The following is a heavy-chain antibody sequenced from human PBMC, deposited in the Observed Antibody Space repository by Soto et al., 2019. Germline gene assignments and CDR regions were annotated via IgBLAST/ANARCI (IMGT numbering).Heavy chain of an antibody. CDR2: IRARVNNFAT. V-gene: IGHV3-73*01. J-gene: IGHJ5*02. Sequence: EVPLVQCGGGLVQPGGSVTLSCAASGFTFSGSVIHWVRQASGRGLEWVGRIRARVNNFATAYAASVKGRFTMSRDDSKSTAYLHMNSLKIEDTAVYYCFTGAAGTWRLDPWGQGPLVSVSS. CDR1: GFTFSGSV. D-gene: IGHD1-26*01. CDR3: FTGAAGTWRLDP.